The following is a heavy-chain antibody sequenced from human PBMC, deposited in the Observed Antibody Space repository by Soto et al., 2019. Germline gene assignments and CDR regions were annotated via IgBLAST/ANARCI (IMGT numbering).Heavy chain of an antibody. J-gene: IGHJ4*02. CDR1: GFTVSSYG. V-gene: IGHV3-30*03. CDR2: ISRDGRTT. Sequence: QVQLEESGGGVVQPGRSLRLSCAVSGFTVSSYGMHWVRQAPGKGLEWVAVISRDGRTTFYADSVKGRFTISKDNSRNTLFLEMNSLRDDDMAGYYCTGEVASGYWGQGTLVTVSS. D-gene: IGHD2-8*02. CDR3: TGEVASGY.